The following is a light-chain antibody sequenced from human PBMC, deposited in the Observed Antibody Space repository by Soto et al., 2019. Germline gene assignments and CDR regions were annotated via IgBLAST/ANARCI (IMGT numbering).Light chain of an antibody. CDR2: GAS. CDR3: QQYGSSPYT. CDR1: QSVSSSY. J-gene: IGKJ2*01. Sequence: EIVLTQSPGTLSLSPGERATLSCRASQSVSSSYLTWYQQRPSQAPRVLIYGASSRATGIPDRFSGSGSGTDFTLTISRLEPEDFAVYYCQQYGSSPYTFGQGTKLEIK. V-gene: IGKV3-20*01.